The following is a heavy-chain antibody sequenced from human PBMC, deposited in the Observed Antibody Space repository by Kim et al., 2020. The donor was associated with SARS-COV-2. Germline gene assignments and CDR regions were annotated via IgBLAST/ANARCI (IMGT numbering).Heavy chain of an antibody. V-gene: IGHV3-30*18. CDR3: AKDWTIAAAGTGDAFDI. CDR2: ISYDGSNK. D-gene: IGHD6-13*01. Sequence: GGSLRLSCAASGFTFSSYGMHWVRQAPGKGLEWVAVISYDGSNKYYADSVKGRFTISRDNSKNTLYLQMNSLRAEDTAVYYCAKDWTIAAAGTGDAFDIWGQGTMVTVSS. J-gene: IGHJ3*02. CDR1: GFTFSSYG.